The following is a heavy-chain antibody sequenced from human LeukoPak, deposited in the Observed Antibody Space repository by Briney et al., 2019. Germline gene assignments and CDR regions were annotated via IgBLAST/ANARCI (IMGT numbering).Heavy chain of an antibody. D-gene: IGHD2-21*02. CDR3: ARGMVVVTPFPLNV. Sequence: PGGSLRLSCAASGFTFSSYAMHWVRQAPGKGLEWVAVISYDGSNKYYADSVKGRFTISRDNSKNTLYLQMNSLRAEDTAVYYCARGMVVVTPFPLNVWGQGTTVTVSS. J-gene: IGHJ6*02. V-gene: IGHV3-30-3*01. CDR2: ISYDGSNK. CDR1: GFTFSSYA.